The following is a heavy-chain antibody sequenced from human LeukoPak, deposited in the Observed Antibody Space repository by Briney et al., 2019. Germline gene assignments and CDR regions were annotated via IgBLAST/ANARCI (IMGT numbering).Heavy chain of an antibody. J-gene: IGHJ4*02. V-gene: IGHV3-7*01. Sequence: GGSLRLSCEASGFNFFNFWMTWVRQAPGKGLEWVATIKQSGIDKYYVDSVKGRFTISRDNAKNSMYLEMKNLRGDDTGFYYCVRDSGSAWSGLFDSWGQGTLVTVSS. CDR2: IKQSGIDK. CDR3: VRDSGSAWSGLFDS. D-gene: IGHD2-21*02. CDR1: GFNFFNFW.